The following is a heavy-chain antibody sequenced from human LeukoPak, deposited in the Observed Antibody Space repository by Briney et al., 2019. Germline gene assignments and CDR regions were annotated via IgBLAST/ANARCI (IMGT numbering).Heavy chain of an antibody. V-gene: IGHV1-2*02. J-gene: IGHJ4*02. CDR3: VSWAGGNSDVASFDF. Sequence: ASVRVPCKASGSIFSGYYMHWVRQVPGRGFEWMGWISRRSGATKIAPKFQGRVTLTRDISISTAYVELTNLASDDTAVYYCVSWAGGNSDVASFDFWGQGTLVLVSS. D-gene: IGHD2-21*01. CDR1: GSIFSGYY. CDR2: ISRRSGAT.